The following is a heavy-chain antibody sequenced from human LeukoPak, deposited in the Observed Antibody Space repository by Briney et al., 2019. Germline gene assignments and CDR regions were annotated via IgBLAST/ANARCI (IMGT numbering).Heavy chain of an antibody. Sequence: SETLSLTCAVYGGSFSGYYWSWIRQPPGKGLEWTGEINHSGSTNYNPSLKSRVTISVDTSKNQFSLKLSSVTAADTAVYYCAREVGYDILTGYYTGHDYWGQGTLVTVSS. CDR1: GGSFSGYY. CDR2: INHSGST. CDR3: AREVGYDILTGYYTGHDY. J-gene: IGHJ4*02. D-gene: IGHD3-9*01. V-gene: IGHV4-34*01.